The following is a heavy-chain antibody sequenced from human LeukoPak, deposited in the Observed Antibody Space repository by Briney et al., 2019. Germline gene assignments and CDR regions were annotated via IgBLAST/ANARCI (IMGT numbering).Heavy chain of an antibody. J-gene: IGHJ4*02. Sequence: GSSVKVSCKASGGTFSSYAISWVRQAPGQGLEWMGRIIPIFGTANYAQKLQGRVTMTTDTSTSTAYMELRSLRSDDTAVYYCARTYYDFWSGYYYYWGQGTLVTVSS. D-gene: IGHD3-3*01. CDR1: GGTFSSYA. CDR2: IIPIFGTA. V-gene: IGHV1-69*05. CDR3: ARTYYDFWSGYYYY.